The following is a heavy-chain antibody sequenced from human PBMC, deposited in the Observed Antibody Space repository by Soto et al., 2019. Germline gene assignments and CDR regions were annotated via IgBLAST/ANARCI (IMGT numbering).Heavy chain of an antibody. Sequence: GGSLRLSCAASGFTFSSYWMSWVRQAPGKGLEWVANIKQDGSEKYYVDSVKGRFTISRDNAKNSLYLQMNSLRAEDTAVYYCARDLPQMVAATLEGAFDIWGQGTMVTVSS. CDR1: GFTFSSYW. D-gene: IGHD2-15*01. CDR3: ARDLPQMVAATLEGAFDI. J-gene: IGHJ3*02. CDR2: IKQDGSEK. V-gene: IGHV3-7*01.